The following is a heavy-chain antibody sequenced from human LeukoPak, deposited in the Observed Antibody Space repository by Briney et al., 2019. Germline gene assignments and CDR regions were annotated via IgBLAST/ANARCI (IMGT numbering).Heavy chain of an antibody. Sequence: ASVKVSCKVSGYTLTELSISMHWVRQTHGEGLEWMGGFDPEDGEKIYAQKFQGRLTMTEDTSTDTAYMELNSLTSEDTAVYYCATAPKIRTRVDYWGQGVVVTVSS. V-gene: IGHV1-24*01. CDR1: GYTLTELSIS. CDR3: ATAPKIRTRVDY. CDR2: FDPEDGEK. J-gene: IGHJ4*02. D-gene: IGHD2-2*01.